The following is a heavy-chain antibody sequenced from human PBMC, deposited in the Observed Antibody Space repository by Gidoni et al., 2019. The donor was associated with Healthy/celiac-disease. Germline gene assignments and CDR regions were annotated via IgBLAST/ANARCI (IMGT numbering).Heavy chain of an antibody. CDR1: GGSISRGGYY. Sequence: QVQLQESGPGLVKPSQTLSLTCTVSGGSISRGGYYWSWIRQHPGKGLEWIGYIYYSGSTYYNPSLKSRVTISVDTSKNQFSLKLSSVTAADTAVYYCARARGYGGKSLYYYYGMDVWGQGTTVTVSS. J-gene: IGHJ6*02. CDR3: ARARGYGGKSLYYYYGMDV. D-gene: IGHD4-17*01. V-gene: IGHV4-31*03. CDR2: IYYSGST.